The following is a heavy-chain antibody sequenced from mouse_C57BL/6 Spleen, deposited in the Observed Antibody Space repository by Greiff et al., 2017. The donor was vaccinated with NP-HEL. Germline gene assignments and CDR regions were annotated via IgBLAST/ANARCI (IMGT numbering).Heavy chain of an antibody. CDR3: AREHSNYDY. Sequence: VQLQQSGAELVRPGASVKLSCKASGYTFTDYYINWVKQRPGQGLEWIARIYPGSGNTYYNEKFKGKATLTAEKSSSTAYMQLSSLTSEDSAVYFCAREHSNYDYWGQGTTLTVSS. D-gene: IGHD2-5*01. CDR1: GYTFTDYY. V-gene: IGHV1-76*01. CDR2: IYPGSGNT. J-gene: IGHJ2*01.